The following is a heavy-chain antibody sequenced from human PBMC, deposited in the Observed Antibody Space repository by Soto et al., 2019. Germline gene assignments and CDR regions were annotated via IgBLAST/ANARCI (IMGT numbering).Heavy chain of an antibody. Sequence: KSSETLYLTCTVSGGSISSYYWCWIRQPLGKGLEWIGYIYYSGSTNYNPSLKSRVTISVDTSKNQLSLKLSSVTAADTAVYYFARVLGFGSSTSCYGRLDPWGKGTLVTVSS. D-gene: IGHD2-2*01. CDR3: ARVLGFGSSTSCYGRLDP. CDR1: GGSISSYY. CDR2: IYYSGST. J-gene: IGHJ5*02. V-gene: IGHV4-59*01.